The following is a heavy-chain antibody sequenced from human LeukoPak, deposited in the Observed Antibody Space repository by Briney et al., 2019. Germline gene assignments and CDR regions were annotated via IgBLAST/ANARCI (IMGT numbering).Heavy chain of an antibody. J-gene: IGHJ4*02. CDR1: GFTFTKYY. CDR3: ARDLYTFDY. CDR2: INSNNGDT. V-gene: IGHV1-2*02. D-gene: IGHD4-11*01. Sequence: ASMKVSCKASGFTFTKYYVHWVRQAPGQGLEWMGWINSNNGDTNYAQKFQGRVTMTRDTSISTAYMELRRLRSDDTAVYYCARDLYTFDYWGQGALVTVSS.